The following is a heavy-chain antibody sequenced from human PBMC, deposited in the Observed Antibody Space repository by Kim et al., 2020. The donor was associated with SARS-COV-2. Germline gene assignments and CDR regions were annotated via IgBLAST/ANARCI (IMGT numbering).Heavy chain of an antibody. D-gene: IGHD3-10*01. V-gene: IGHV3-30*04. J-gene: IGHJ4*02. CDR2: ISYDGSNK. CDR3: ASLSGPWFGELLSLDY. CDR1: GFTFSSYA. Sequence: GGSLRLSCAASGFTFSSYAMHWVRQAPGKGLEWVAVISYDGSNKYYADSVKGRFTISRDNSKNTLYLQMNSLRAEDTAVYYCASLSGPWFGELLSLDYWGQGTLVTVSS.